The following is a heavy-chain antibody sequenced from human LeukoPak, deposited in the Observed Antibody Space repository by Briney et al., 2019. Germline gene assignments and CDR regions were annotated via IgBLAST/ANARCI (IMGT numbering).Heavy chain of an antibody. V-gene: IGHV4-59*01. Sequence: SETLSLTCTVSGGSISSYYWSWIRQPPGKGLEWIGYIYYSGSTDYNPSLKSRVTISVDTSKNQFFLKLSSVTAADTAVYYCARLLPPYSSSVVNWFDPWGQGTLVTVSS. CDR3: ARLLPPYSSSVVNWFDP. D-gene: IGHD6-13*01. CDR1: GGSISSYY. CDR2: IYYSGST. J-gene: IGHJ5*02.